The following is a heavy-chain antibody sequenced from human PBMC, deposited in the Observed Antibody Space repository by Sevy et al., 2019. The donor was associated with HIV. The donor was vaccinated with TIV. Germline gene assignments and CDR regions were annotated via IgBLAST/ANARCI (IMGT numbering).Heavy chain of an antibody. CDR2: IKQDGSEK. D-gene: IGHD3-3*01. CDR1: GFIFSTYW. Sequence: GGSLRLSCAASGFIFSTYWLSWVRQIPGKGLEWVANIKQDGSEKYDGDSVRGRFTIFRDNANHSLYLQMNSLRAEETAVYYCARGPRYDFWSGNYSGKNWFDSWGQGTLVTVSS. CDR3: ARGPRYDFWSGNYSGKNWFDS. V-gene: IGHV3-7*01. J-gene: IGHJ5*01.